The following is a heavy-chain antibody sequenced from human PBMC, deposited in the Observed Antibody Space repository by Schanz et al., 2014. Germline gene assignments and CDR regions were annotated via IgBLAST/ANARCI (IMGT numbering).Heavy chain of an antibody. CDR3: ARDNYYGSGSCAE. CDR2: IGTAGDT. J-gene: IGHJ4*02. CDR1: GFSIRNHD. V-gene: IGHV3-13*04. D-gene: IGHD3-10*01. Sequence: EVQLVESGGGLVQPGGSLRLSCAASGFSIRNHDMHWVRQATGAGLEWVSAIGTAGDTFYLDSVKGRFTISRENAKNSMYLHMKSLRGEDTAVYYCARDNYYGSGSCAEWGQGTLVTVSS.